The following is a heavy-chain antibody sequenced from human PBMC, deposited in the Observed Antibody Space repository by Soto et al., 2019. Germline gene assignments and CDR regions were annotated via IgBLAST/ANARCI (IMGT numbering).Heavy chain of an antibody. Sequence: EVQVVESGGGLVKPGESLRLSCAASGFTFSSCSMNWVRQAPGKGLEWVSSIDSSSSYIYYADSVKGRFTISRDNAKNSLYLQMNSLRAEDTSVYYCSNSVATSSWYINYMDVWGKGTTVTVSS. CDR1: GFTFSSCS. J-gene: IGHJ6*03. V-gene: IGHV3-21*01. CDR3: SNSVATSSWYINYMDV. D-gene: IGHD6-13*01. CDR2: IDSSSSYI.